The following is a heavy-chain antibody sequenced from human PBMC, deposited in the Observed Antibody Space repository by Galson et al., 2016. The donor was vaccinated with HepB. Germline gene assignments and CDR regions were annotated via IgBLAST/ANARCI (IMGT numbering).Heavy chain of an antibody. J-gene: IGHJ4*02. CDR1: GFTFSDYY. CDR3: ARNGDTAMLTANYYFDY. CDR2: ISSSRRTI. D-gene: IGHD5-18*01. V-gene: IGHV3-11*04. Sequence: SLRFSCAASGFTFSDYYMSWIRQAPGKGLEWLSYISSSRRTIHYADSVKGRFTISRDNAKNSLYLQMDSLRAEDTAVYYCARNGDTAMLTANYYFDYWGQRTLVTVSS.